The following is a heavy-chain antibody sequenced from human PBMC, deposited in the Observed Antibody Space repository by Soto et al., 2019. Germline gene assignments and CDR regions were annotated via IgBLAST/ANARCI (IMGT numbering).Heavy chain of an antibody. D-gene: IGHD5-12*01. CDR2: VYYSGST. CDR3: ARESGYERYFDY. V-gene: IGHV4-39*02. CDR1: GGSINSSTSY. Sequence: SETLSLTCTVSGGSINSSTSYWAWIRQTPGKGLEWIGTVYYSGSTHNNPSLMSRVSISVDTSKNQFSLNLSSVTAADTAVYYCARESGYERYFDYWGLGTLVTVSS. J-gene: IGHJ4*02.